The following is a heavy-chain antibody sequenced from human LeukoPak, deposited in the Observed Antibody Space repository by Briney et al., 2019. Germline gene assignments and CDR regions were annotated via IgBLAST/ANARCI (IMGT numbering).Heavy chain of an antibody. CDR3: ASKYSSGWCFDY. Sequence: GGSLRLSCAASGFTVSSNYMSWVRQAPGKGLEWVSVIYSGGSTYYADSVKGRFTISRDNSKNTLYLQMNSLRAEDTAVYYCASKYSSGWCFDYWGQGTLVTVSS. CDR1: GFTVSSNY. V-gene: IGHV3-66*01. D-gene: IGHD6-13*01. CDR2: IYSGGST. J-gene: IGHJ4*02.